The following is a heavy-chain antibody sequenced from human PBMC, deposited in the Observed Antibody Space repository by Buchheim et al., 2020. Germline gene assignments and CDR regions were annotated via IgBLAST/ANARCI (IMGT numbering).Heavy chain of an antibody. J-gene: IGHJ4*02. CDR1: GFTFSKHD. CDR2: ITIGGDT. V-gene: IGHV3-23*01. Sequence: EVQLLESGGGLVQPGGSLRLSCVASGFTFSKHDMNWVRQAPGKGPQWVSGITIGGDTYYADSVKGRVTISRDHSKDTLLLEMNSLRAEDTAIYYCANLQLPSNWGQGTL. D-gene: IGHD1-1*01. CDR3: ANLQLPSN.